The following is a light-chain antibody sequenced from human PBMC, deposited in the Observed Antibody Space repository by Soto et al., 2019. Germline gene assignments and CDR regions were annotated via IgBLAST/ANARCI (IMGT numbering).Light chain of an antibody. V-gene: IGKV3-20*01. CDR2: GAS. J-gene: IGKJ2*01. CDR3: QQYSGSLLYT. CDR1: QSVRSSY. Sequence: EVVLTQSPGTLSLSPGERATLSCRASQSVRSSYLAWYQQKPGQAPRLLIYGASSRATGIPDRFSGSGSGTDFTLTISRLEPEDFAVYYCQQYSGSLLYTFGQGTKVEIK.